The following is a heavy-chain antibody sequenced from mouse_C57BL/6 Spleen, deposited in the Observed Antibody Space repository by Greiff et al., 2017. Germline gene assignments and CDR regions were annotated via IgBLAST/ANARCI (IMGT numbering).Heavy chain of an antibody. V-gene: IGHV1-64*01. J-gene: IGHJ3*01. CDR1: GYTFTSYW. CDR3: AIDHYGSSYWFAY. Sequence: QVQLQQPGAELVKPGASVKLSCKASGYTFTSYWMHWVKQRPGQGLEWIGMIHPNSGSTNYNEKFKSKATLTVDKSSRTAYMQLSSLTSEDSAVYYCAIDHYGSSYWFAYWGQGTLVTVSA. D-gene: IGHD1-1*01. CDR2: IHPNSGST.